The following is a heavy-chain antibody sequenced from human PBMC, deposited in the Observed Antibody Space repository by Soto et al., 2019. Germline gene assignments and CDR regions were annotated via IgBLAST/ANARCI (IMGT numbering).Heavy chain of an antibody. V-gene: IGHV4-59*01. Sequence: PSETLSLTCTVSGGSIRSYYWSWIRQPPGKRLEWIGYIYHSGTTNYNPSLKSRVTISVDTSKNQFSLNLGSVTAADTAVYYCARTAMDNWFDPWGQGTLVTVSS. D-gene: IGHD2-21*02. CDR2: IYHSGTT. CDR3: ARTAMDNWFDP. J-gene: IGHJ5*02. CDR1: GGSIRSYY.